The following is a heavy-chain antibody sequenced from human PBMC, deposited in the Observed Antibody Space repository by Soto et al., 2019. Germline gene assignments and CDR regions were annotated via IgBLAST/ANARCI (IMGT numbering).Heavy chain of an antibody. J-gene: IGHJ6*02. CDR3: ARATRQWLVPYYYYGMDV. V-gene: IGHV1-46*01. CDR2: INPSGGSA. D-gene: IGHD6-19*01. CDR1: GYTFTSYY. Sequence: ASVKVSCKASGYTFTSYYMHWVRQAPGQGLEWMGIINPSGGSASYAQKFQGRVTMTRDTSTSTVYMELSSLRSEDTAAYYCARATRQWLVPYYYYGMDVWGQGTTVTVSS.